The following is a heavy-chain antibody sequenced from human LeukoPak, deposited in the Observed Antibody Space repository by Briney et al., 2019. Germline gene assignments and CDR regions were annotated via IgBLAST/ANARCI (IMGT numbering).Heavy chain of an antibody. J-gene: IGHJ3*02. D-gene: IGHD1-1*01. Sequence: GGSLRLSCAVSGFTFSSYALSWVRQAPGKGLEWVGFVRNQAYGGTTEYAASVKGRFTISRDDSKSIAYLQMNSLKSEDTAVYYCTRDRIGTGTTGDAFDIWGQGTMLIVSS. CDR3: TRDRIGTGTTGDAFDI. V-gene: IGHV3-49*04. CDR2: VRNQAYGGTT. CDR1: GFTFSSYA.